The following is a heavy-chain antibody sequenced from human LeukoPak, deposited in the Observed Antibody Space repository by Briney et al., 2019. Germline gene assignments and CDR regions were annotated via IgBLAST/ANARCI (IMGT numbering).Heavy chain of an antibody. D-gene: IGHD6-13*01. V-gene: IGHV3-48*03. CDR1: GFTFSSYE. J-gene: IGHJ4*02. CDR3: ARKAGGEYSSSWYDVFFDY. CDR2: ISSSGSTI. Sequence: PGGSLRLSCAASGFTFSSYEMNWVRQAPGKGLEWVSYISSSGSTIYYADSVKGRFTISRDNAKNSLYLQTNSLRAEDTAVYYCARKAGGEYSSSWYDVFFDYWGQGTLVTVSS.